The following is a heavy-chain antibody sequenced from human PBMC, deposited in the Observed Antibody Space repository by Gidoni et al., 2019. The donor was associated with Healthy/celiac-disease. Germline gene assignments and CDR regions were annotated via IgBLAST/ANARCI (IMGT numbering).Heavy chain of an antibody. CDR1: GGSFSGYY. D-gene: IGHD3-22*01. Sequence: QVQLQQWGAGLLKPSETLSLTCAVYGGSFSGYYWSWIRQPPGKGLEWIGEINHSGSTNYNPSLKSRVTISVDTSKNQFSLKLSSVTAADTAVYYCASDYYDSSGYHLGFDYWGQGTLVTVSS. CDR2: INHSGST. CDR3: ASDYYDSSGYHLGFDY. V-gene: IGHV4-34*01. J-gene: IGHJ4*02.